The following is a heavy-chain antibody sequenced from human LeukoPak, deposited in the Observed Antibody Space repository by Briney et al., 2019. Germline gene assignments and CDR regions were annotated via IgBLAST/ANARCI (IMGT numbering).Heavy chain of an antibody. Sequence: SVKVSCKASGGTFSSYAISWVRQAPGQGLEWMGGIIPIFGTANYAQKFQGRVTITADESTSTAYMELSSLRSEDTAVYYCARDTYFYDFGWFDPWGQGTLVTVSS. CDR3: ARDTYFYDFGWFDP. CDR1: GGTFSSYA. CDR2: IIPIFGTA. J-gene: IGHJ5*02. V-gene: IGHV1-69*01. D-gene: IGHD3-3*01.